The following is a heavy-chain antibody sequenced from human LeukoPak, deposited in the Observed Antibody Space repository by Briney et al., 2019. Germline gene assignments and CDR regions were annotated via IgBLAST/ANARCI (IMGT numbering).Heavy chain of an antibody. CDR3: ARQSSGYYYGWFDP. CDR1: GGSILDSTYY. J-gene: IGHJ5*02. Sequence: SETLSLTCTVSGGSILDSTYYWAWIRPPPGKGLEWIATIFYTGNTHYNPSLKSRVTMSVDTVKNQFSLNLNSVTAADTAVYRARQSSGYYYGWFDPWGQGTLVTVPS. D-gene: IGHD3-22*01. CDR2: IFYTGNT. V-gene: IGHV4-39*01.